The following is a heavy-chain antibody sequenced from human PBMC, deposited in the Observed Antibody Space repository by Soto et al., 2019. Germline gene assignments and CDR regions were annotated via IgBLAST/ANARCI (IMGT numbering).Heavy chain of an antibody. V-gene: IGHV3-30*18. J-gene: IGHJ6*02. CDR1: GFTFSSYG. CDR3: AKGDCTNGVCYFPYYYYGMDV. D-gene: IGHD2-8*01. Sequence: GGSLRLSCAASGFTFSSYGMHWVRQAPGKGLEWVAVISYDGSNKYYADSVKGRFTISRDNSKNTLYLQMNSLRAEDTAVYYCAKGDCTNGVCYFPYYYYGMDVWGQGTTVTVSS. CDR2: ISYDGSNK.